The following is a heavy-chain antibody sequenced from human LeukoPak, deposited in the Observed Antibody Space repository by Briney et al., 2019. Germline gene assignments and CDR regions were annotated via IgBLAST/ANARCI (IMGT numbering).Heavy chain of an antibody. J-gene: IGHJ4*02. Sequence: GGSLRLSCAASGFTFSSYGVHWVRQAPGKGLEWVAFIRYDGSNKYYADSVKGRFTISRDNSKNTLYLQMNSLRAEDTAVYYCAKEGETYYYDSSGYYPHWGQGTLVTVSS. D-gene: IGHD3-22*01. CDR2: IRYDGSNK. CDR3: AKEGETYYYDSSGYYPH. CDR1: GFTFSSYG. V-gene: IGHV3-30*02.